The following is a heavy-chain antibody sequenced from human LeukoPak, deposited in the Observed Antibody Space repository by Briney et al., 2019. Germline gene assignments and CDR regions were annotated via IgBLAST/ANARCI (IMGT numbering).Heavy chain of an antibody. CDR2: ISGSGDTT. V-gene: IGHV3-23*01. Sequence: QPGGSLRLSCAASGFSFTSYAMTWVRQAPGKGLEWVSTISGSGDTTDYADSVKGRFTISRDNSKNTVYLQMSRLRAEDTAVYYCAKDRLEELEYFQHWGQGTLVTVSS. CDR1: GFSFTSYA. J-gene: IGHJ1*01. D-gene: IGHD1-7*01. CDR3: AKDRLEELEYFQH.